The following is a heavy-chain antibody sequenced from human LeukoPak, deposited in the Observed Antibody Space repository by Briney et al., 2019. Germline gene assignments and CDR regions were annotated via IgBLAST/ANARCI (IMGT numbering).Heavy chain of an antibody. J-gene: IGHJ4*02. D-gene: IGHD5-24*01. CDR1: GGSITSYY. Sequence: SETLSPTCTVSGGSITSYYWTWIRQPPGEGLEWIGYIYYTGSTNYNPSLKSRVTLSVDTSNNEVSLKLRFVTAADTAVYYCARVGVEVELATFDYWGRGTLVAVSS. CDR3: ARVGVEVELATFDY. V-gene: IGHV4-59*01. CDR2: IYYTGST.